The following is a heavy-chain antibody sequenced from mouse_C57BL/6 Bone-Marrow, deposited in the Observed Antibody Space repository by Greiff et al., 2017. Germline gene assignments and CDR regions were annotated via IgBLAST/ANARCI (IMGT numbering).Heavy chain of an antibody. CDR2: ISYDGSN. Sequence: EVKLVESGPGLVKPSQSLSLTCSVTGYSITSGYYWNWIRQFPGNKLEWMGYISYDGSNNYNPSLKNRIHITLDTSKNQFFLKLNSVTTEDTATYYCARGGGYYYAMDYWGQGTSVTVSS. CDR1: GYSITSGYY. J-gene: IGHJ4*01. V-gene: IGHV3-6*01. CDR3: ARGGGYYYAMDY.